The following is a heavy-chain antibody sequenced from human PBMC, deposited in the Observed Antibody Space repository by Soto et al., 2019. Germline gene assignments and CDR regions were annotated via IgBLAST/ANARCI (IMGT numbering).Heavy chain of an antibody. CDR3: GKVLQGAYFSSLDC. CDR2: ISHTGGTT. CDR1: GFTFSNYA. Sequence: VGSLRLSCAASGFTFSNYAMSWVRQAPGKGLEWVSSISHTGGTTYYADSVRGRFTISRDNSKNTLYLQMNSLRAEDTAVYYWGKVLQGAYFSSLDCWGRGPLFT. V-gene: IGHV3-23*01. J-gene: IGHJ4*02. D-gene: IGHD1-26*01.